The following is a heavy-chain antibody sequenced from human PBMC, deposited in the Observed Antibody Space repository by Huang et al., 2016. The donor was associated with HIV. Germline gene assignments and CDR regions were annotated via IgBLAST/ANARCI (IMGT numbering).Heavy chain of an antibody. V-gene: IGHV1-69*01. Sequence: QVQLVQSGAEVKKPGSSVKVSCKASGGTFSSYGLSWVRQAPGQGLEWMGGICPTFGTAKYPQKVKGRGTITADESTSTAYMEVSSLRYEDTAVYYCARGLYRGYSAYPFDQWGQGTLVSVSS. CDR2: ICPTFGTA. J-gene: IGHJ4*02. CDR1: GGTFSSYG. CDR3: ARGLYRGYSAYPFDQ. D-gene: IGHD5-12*01.